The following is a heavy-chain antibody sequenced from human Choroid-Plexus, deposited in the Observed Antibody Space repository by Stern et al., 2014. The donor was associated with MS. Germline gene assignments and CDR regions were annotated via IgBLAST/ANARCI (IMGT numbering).Heavy chain of an antibody. CDR3: ARDQRGITIFGVGTDYYYLGMDV. J-gene: IGHJ6*02. CDR2: INPNTGGT. V-gene: IGHV1-2*02. D-gene: IGHD3-3*01. Sequence: QVQLVQSGAEVKKPGASVKVSCKTSGYIFTGYYIHWVRQAPGQGLEWMAWINPNTGGTKYAQKVQGRVTMSRDTSISTAYVELSSLTSDDTAVYYCARDQRGITIFGVGTDYYYLGMDVWGQGTTVTVSS. CDR1: GYIFTGYY.